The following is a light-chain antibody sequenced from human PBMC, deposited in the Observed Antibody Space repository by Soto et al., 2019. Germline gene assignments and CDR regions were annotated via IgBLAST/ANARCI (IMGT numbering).Light chain of an antibody. CDR2: GAS. CDR1: QNILSN. Sequence: EILLMQYSATLSVTQAEGVTLYCRASQNILSNLAWYQQKPGQAPRLLIYGASTRATGIPARFSGIGSGTEFTLTISSLQSEDFAVYYCQQYNSWPLTFGGRSKADI. J-gene: IGKJ4*01. CDR3: QQYNSWPLT. V-gene: IGKV3-15*01.